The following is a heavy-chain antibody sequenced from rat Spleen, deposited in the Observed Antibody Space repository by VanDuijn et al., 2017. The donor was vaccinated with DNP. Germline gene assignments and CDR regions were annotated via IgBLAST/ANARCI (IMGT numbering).Heavy chain of an antibody. Sequence: EVQLVESGGGLVQPGRSLKLSCAASGFTFSDHNMAWVRQAPKKGLEWVATISYDGSSTYYRDSVKGRFTISRDNAKNTLYLQMDSLRSEDTATYYCTTQYNSGYGGFAYWGQGTLVTVSS. CDR3: TTQYNSGYGGFAY. D-gene: IGHD4-3*01. CDR1: GFTFSDHN. V-gene: IGHV5-7*01. J-gene: IGHJ3*01. CDR2: ISYDGSST.